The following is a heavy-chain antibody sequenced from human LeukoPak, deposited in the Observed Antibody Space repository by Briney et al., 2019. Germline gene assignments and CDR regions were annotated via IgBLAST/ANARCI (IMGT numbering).Heavy chain of an antibody. Sequence: SETLSLTCTVSGGSISSSSYYWGWIRQPPGKGLEWIGSIYYSGSTYYNPSLKSRVTISIDTSKNQFSLKLSSVTAADTAVYYCANGDYGKFDYWGQGTLVTVSS. CDR2: IYYSGST. CDR3: ANGDYGKFDY. V-gene: IGHV4-39*07. CDR1: GGSISSSSYY. J-gene: IGHJ4*02. D-gene: IGHD4-17*01.